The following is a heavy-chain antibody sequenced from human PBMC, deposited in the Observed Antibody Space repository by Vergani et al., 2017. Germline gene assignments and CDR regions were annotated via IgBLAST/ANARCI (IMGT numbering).Heavy chain of an antibody. V-gene: IGHV4-34*01. CDR1: GGSFSGYY. Sequence: QVQLQQWGAGLLKPSETLSLTCAVYGGSFSGYYWSWIRQPPGKGLEWIGEINHSGSTNYNPSLKSRVTISVDTSKNQFSLKLSSVTAADTAVYYCASGYSSSWDAEGWFDPWGQGTLVTVSS. CDR2: INHSGST. D-gene: IGHD6-13*01. CDR3: ASGYSSSWDAEGWFDP. J-gene: IGHJ5*02.